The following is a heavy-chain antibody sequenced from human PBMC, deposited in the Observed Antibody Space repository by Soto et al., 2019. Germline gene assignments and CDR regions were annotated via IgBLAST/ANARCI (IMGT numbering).Heavy chain of an antibody. CDR1: GFPFDDYG. V-gene: IGHV3-20*04. CDR2: INWNGGST. CDR3: ARSGSGGYPYFQH. J-gene: IGHJ1*01. D-gene: IGHD2-15*01. Sequence: EVQLVESGGGVVRPGGPLSLSCEAPGFPFDDYGITWVRQAPGKGLEWVSGINWNGGSTGYADSVKGRFTISRDNAKNSLYLQMNSLRAEDTALYYCARSGSGGYPYFQHWGQGTLVTVSS.